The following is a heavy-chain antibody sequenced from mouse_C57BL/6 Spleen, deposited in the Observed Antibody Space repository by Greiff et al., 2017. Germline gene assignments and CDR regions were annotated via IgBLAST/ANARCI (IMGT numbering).Heavy chain of an antibody. Sequence: QVQLQQPGAELVMPGASVKLSCKASGYTFTSYWMHWVKQRPGQGLEWIGEIDPSDSYTNYNQKFKGKSTLTVDKSSSTAYMQLRSLTSEDSAVYYCARDSSGYDYWGQGTTLTVSS. CDR1: GYTFTSYW. J-gene: IGHJ2*01. D-gene: IGHD3-2*02. V-gene: IGHV1-69*01. CDR3: ARDSSGYDY. CDR2: IDPSDSYT.